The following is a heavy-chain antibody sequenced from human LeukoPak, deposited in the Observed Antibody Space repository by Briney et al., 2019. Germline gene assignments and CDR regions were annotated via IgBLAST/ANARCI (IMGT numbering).Heavy chain of an antibody. CDR2: ISYDGSNK. V-gene: IGHV3-30*18. J-gene: IGHJ6*02. CDR3: AKAPYYYYGMDV. CDR1: GFTFSSYG. Sequence: GGSLRLSCAASGFTFSSYGMHWVRQAPGKGLEWVAAISYDGSNKYYADSVKGRFTISRDNSKNTLYLQMNSLRAEDTAVYYCAKAPYYYYGMDVWGQGTTVTVSS.